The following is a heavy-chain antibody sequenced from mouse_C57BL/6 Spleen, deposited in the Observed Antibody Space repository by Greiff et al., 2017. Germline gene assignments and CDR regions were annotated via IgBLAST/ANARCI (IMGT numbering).Heavy chain of an antibody. J-gene: IGHJ1*03. D-gene: IGHD1-1*01. Sequence: EVKLMESGGGLVQPGESLKLSCESNEYEFPSHVMSWVRKTPEKRLELVAAINSDGGSTYYPDTMERRFIISRDNTKKTLYLQMSSLRSEDTALYYCARRDYYGHWYFDVWGTGTTVTVSS. CDR3: ARRDYYGHWYFDV. CDR2: INSDGGST. V-gene: IGHV5-2*01. CDR1: EYEFPSHV.